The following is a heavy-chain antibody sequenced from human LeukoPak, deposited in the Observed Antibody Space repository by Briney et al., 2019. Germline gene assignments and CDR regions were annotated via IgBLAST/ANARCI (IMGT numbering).Heavy chain of an antibody. CDR3: ASKGIALYYFDY. Sequence: PGGSLRLSCPASGFTFSSYAMHWVRQAPGKGLEWVAVISYDGSNKYYADSVKGRFTISRDNSKNTLYLQMNSLRAEDTAVYYCASKGIALYYFDYWGQGTLVTVSS. D-gene: IGHD3-10*01. CDR2: ISYDGSNK. V-gene: IGHV3-30-3*01. CDR1: GFTFSSYA. J-gene: IGHJ4*02.